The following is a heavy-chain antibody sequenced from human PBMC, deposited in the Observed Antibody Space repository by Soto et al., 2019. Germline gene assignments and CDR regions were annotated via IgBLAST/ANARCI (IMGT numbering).Heavy chain of an antibody. CDR2: IYYSGST. CDR3: ARSVVAATGRPAFDI. V-gene: IGHV4-31*03. CDR1: GGSISSGGYY. J-gene: IGHJ3*02. Sequence: PSETLSLTCTVSGGSISSGGYYWSWIRQHPGKGLEWIGYIYYSGSTYYNPSLKSRVTISVNTSKNQFSLKLSSVTAADTAVYYCARSVVAATGRPAFDIWGQGTMVTVSS. D-gene: IGHD2-15*01.